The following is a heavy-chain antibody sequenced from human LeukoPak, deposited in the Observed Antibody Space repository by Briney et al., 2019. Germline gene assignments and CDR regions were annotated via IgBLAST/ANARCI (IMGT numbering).Heavy chain of an antibody. CDR1: GGTFSSYA. CDR2: IIPIFGTA. V-gene: IGHV1-69*05. Sequence: ASVKVSCKASGGTFSSYAISWVRQAPGQGLEWMGGIIPIFGTANYAQKFQGRVTITTDESTSTAYMELSSLRSEDTAVYYCARDLDLDGGAFDIWGQGTMVTVSS. J-gene: IGHJ3*02. D-gene: IGHD4-23*01. CDR3: ARDLDLDGGAFDI.